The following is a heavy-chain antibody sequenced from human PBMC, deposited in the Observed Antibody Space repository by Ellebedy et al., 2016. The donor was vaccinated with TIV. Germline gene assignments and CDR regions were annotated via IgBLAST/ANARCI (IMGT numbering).Heavy chain of an antibody. J-gene: IGHJ6*02. CDR3: ATERRNYYNGMDV. CDR1: GSSFSKYG. V-gene: IGHV3-33*01. Sequence: GESLKISCEASGSSFSKYGMHWVGQASGKGLEWVADIWYDGSNIYYADSVKGRFTISRDNSENTLYLQMNSLRAEDTGVYYCATERRNYYNGMDVWGQGTTVTVSS. CDR2: IWYDGSNI. D-gene: IGHD2/OR15-2a*01.